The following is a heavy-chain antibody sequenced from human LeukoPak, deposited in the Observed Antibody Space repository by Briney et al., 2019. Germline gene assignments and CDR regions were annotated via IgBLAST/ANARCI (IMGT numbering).Heavy chain of an antibody. CDR1: GYTFTSYA. CDR3: ARVFHDSSGYYPYYFDY. CDR2: FNAGNGNT. V-gene: IGHV1-3*01. J-gene: IGHJ4*02. D-gene: IGHD3-22*01. Sequence: ASVKASCKASGYTFTSYAMHWVRQAPGQRLEWMGWFNAGNGNTKYSQKFQGRVTITRDTSASTAYMELRSLRSDDTAVYYCARVFHDSSGYYPYYFDYWGQGTLVPVSS.